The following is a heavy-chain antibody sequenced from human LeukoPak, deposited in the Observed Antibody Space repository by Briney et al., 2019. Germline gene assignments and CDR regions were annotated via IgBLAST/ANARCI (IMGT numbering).Heavy chain of an antibody. CDR1: GFTFSSYG. CDR2: IRYDGSNK. V-gene: IGHV3-30*02. CDR3: ARGNEWELLCYFDY. J-gene: IGHJ4*02. D-gene: IGHD1-26*01. Sequence: GGSLRLSCAVSGFTFSSYGMHWVRQAPGKGLEWVAFIRYDGSNKYYADSVKGRFTISRDNAKNSLYLQMNSLRAEDTAVYYCARGNEWELLCYFDYWGQRTLVTVSS.